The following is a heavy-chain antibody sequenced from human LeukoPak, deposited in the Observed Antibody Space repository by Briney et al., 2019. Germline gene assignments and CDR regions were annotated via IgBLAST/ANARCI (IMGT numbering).Heavy chain of an antibody. CDR3: ARLGVIAAAGPLYNYYYYCMDV. V-gene: IGHV4-34*01. J-gene: IGHJ6*03. CDR1: GGSFSGYY. D-gene: IGHD6-13*01. Sequence: PSETLSLTCAVYGGSFSGYYWSWICQPPGKGLEWIGEINHSGSTNYNPSLKSRVTISVDTSKNQFSLKLSSVTAADTAVYYCARLGVIAAAGPLYNYYYYCMDVWGKGTTVTISS. CDR2: INHSGST.